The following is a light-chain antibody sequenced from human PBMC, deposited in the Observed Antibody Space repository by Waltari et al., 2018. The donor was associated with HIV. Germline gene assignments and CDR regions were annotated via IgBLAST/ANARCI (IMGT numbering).Light chain of an antibody. Sequence: IQMTQSPSSLSASVRARVTITCRASQSSISDLNWYQQKPGKAPKLLIYAASTLQSGVPSRFSGSGSGTDFTLTISSLQPEDFATYFCQQSYSTLYTFGQGSKLEIK. CDR3: QQSYSTLYT. CDR1: QSSISD. J-gene: IGKJ2*01. V-gene: IGKV1-39*01. CDR2: AAS.